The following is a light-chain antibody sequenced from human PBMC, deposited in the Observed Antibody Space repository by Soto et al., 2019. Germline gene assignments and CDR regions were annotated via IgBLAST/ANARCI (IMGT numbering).Light chain of an antibody. CDR1: QSSSTY. J-gene: IGKJ5*01. CDR2: DAS. Sequence: DIQRTQSPSSLSASVGDRVTITCGASQSSSTYLNWYQKKQGKAPNLLIYDASRLQSGVPSRFSGSGSGTEFTLTISRLKHEDVATYDGQQLNSYTVTFGQGTRLEIK. CDR3: QQLNSYTVT. V-gene: IGKV1-17*01.